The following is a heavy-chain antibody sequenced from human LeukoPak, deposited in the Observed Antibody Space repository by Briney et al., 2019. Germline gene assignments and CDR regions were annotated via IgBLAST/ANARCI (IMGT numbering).Heavy chain of an antibody. D-gene: IGHD3-22*01. CDR3: AKDRPNYYGSNGHYYRRDGDY. CDR2: ITSSGDGI. CDR1: GFTFSIYA. J-gene: IGHJ4*02. V-gene: IGHV3-23*01. Sequence: GGSLRLSCAASGFTFSIYAMSWVRQAPGKGLQWVSSITSSGDGIYYADSVKGRFTISRDNSENMLYLQMNSLRVEDTAVYFCAKDRPNYYGSNGHYYRRDGDYWGQGTLVTVSS.